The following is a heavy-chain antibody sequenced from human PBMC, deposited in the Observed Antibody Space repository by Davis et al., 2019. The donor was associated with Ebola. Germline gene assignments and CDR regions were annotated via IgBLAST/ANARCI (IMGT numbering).Heavy chain of an antibody. CDR2: MNPNSGNT. D-gene: IGHD1-26*01. J-gene: IGHJ4*01. CDR1: GYTFTTYD. CDR3: ARRVGARSGFDY. V-gene: IGHV1-8*01. Sequence: ASVPVSCKTSGYTFTTYDINWVRQATGQGLEWMGWMNPNSGNTGYAQQFQDRITMTRNISTGTAYMELNSLRSEDTAVYYCARRVGARSGFDYWGQGTLVTVSS.